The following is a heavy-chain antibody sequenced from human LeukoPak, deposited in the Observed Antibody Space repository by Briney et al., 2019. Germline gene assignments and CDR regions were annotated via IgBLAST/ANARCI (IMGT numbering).Heavy chain of an antibody. CDR3: AKVTIFGVVTSGWFDP. CDR1: GGTFSSCA. CDR2: IIPIFGTA. J-gene: IGHJ5*02. D-gene: IGHD3-3*01. V-gene: IGHV1-69*13. Sequence: SVKVSCKASGGTFSSCAISWVRQAPGQGLEWMGGIIPIFGTANYAQKFQGRDTITADESTSTAYMELSSLRSEDTAVYYCAKVTIFGVVTSGWFDPWGQGTLVTVSS.